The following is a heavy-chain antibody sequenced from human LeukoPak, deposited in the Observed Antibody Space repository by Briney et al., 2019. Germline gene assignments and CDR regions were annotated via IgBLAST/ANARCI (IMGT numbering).Heavy chain of an antibody. CDR1: GFTFSDYY. CDR2: ISSSGSTI. Sequence: KTGGSLRLSCAASGFTFSDYYMTWIRQAPGKGLEWVSYISSSGSTIYYADSVKGRFTISRDNAKNSLYLQMNSLRAEDTAVYYCATTLFLEWGTDAFDIWGQGTMVTVSS. CDR3: ATTLFLEWGTDAFDI. J-gene: IGHJ3*02. D-gene: IGHD3-3*01. V-gene: IGHV3-11*01.